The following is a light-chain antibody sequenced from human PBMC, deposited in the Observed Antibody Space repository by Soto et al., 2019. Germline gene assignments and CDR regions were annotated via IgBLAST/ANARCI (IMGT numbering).Light chain of an antibody. CDR1: SSNIGSNY. CDR2: RND. J-gene: IGLJ3*02. Sequence: QPVLTQPPSASGTPGQRVTISCSGSSSNIGSNYVYWYQQLPGTAPKLLIYRNDQRPSGVPDRFSGSKSGTSASLAISGLRSEDEADYYCAAWDDRLSGWVFGGGTKVTVL. V-gene: IGLV1-47*01. CDR3: AAWDDRLSGWV.